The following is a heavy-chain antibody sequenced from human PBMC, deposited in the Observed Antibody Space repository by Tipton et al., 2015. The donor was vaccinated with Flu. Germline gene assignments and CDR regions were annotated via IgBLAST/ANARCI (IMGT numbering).Heavy chain of an antibody. V-gene: IGHV3-9*01. D-gene: IGHD5-24*01. Sequence: SLRLSCAASGFTFDDYAMHWVRQAPGKGLEWVSGISWNSGSIGYADSVKGRFTVSRDNAKNSLYLQMNSLRAEDTALHYCAKDMWGRWLQSPYYYGMDVWGQGTTVTVSS. CDR2: ISWNSGSI. CDR3: AKDMWGRWLQSPYYYGMDV. CDR1: GFTFDDYA. J-gene: IGHJ6*02.